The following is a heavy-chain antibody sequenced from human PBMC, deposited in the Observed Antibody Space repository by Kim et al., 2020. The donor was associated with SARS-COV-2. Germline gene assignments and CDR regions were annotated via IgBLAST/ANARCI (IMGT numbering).Heavy chain of an antibody. J-gene: IGHJ6*02. CDR3: AKTDRTPLFGVPNNHYYGMDV. D-gene: IGHD3-3*01. Sequence: GGSLRLSCAASGFTFSTYAMNWVRQAPGKGLEWVSSISGAGVNTYYTDSVKGRFTISRDNSRDTLYLQMNSLRAEDTAVYYCAKTDRTPLFGVPNNHYYGMDVWGQGTTVTVSS. CDR1: GFTFSTYA. V-gene: IGHV3-23*01. CDR2: ISGAGVNT.